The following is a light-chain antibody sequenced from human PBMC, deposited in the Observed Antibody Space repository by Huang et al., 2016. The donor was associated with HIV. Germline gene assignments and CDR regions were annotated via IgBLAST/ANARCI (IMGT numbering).Light chain of an antibody. J-gene: IGKJ2*01. CDR2: NAS. CDR3: QQRTNWPPGYT. CDR1: QNIKND. Sequence: EIVLPQSPATLSLSPGERVALSCRASQNIKNDLSWYQKRPGQAPRLLISNASNRATGIPARFSGSGSGTDFTLTISSLEPEDFVVYFCQQRTNWPPGYTFGQGTKL. V-gene: IGKV3-11*01.